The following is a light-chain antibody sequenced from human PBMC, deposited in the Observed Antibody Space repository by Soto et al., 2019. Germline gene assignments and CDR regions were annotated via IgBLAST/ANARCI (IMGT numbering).Light chain of an antibody. J-gene: IGKJ4*01. CDR3: QQYKNWLALT. V-gene: IGKV3-15*01. CDR1: QRVSTN. Sequence: EIAMTQFPATLSVSPGERATLSCGASQRVSTNLAWYQQKPGQAPRLLIYGASTRATGIPARFSGSGSGTEFTLTISSLQSEDSAVYYCQQYKNWLALTFGGGTKVDIK. CDR2: GAS.